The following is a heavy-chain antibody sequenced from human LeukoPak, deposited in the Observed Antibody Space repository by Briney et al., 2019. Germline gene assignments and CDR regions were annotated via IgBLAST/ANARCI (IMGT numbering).Heavy chain of an antibody. CDR3: AKDRSSWLLGGFDL. CDR2: IRFDGSNN. D-gene: IGHD6-13*01. Sequence: GGSLRLSCAASGFTFSSCGMHWVRQAPGKGLEWVALIRFDGSNNHHADSVKGRFTISRDNSKNTLYLQMNSLRAEDTAVHYCAKDRSSWLLGGFDLWGQGTMVTVSS. V-gene: IGHV3-30*02. J-gene: IGHJ3*01. CDR1: GFTFSSCG.